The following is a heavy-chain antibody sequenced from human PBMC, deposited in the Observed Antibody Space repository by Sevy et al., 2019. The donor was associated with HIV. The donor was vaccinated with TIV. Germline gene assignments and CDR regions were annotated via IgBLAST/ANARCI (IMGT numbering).Heavy chain of an antibody. CDR1: GGSISSGDYY. CDR3: ARVREHSYGDYTGPHYYFDY. V-gene: IGHV4-30-4*01. J-gene: IGHJ4*02. CDR2: IYYSGST. Sequence: SETLSLTCTVSGGSISSGDYYWSWIRQPPGKGLEWIGYIYYSGSTYYNPSLKSRVTISVDTSKNQFSLKLSSVTAADTAVYYCARVREHSYGDYTGPHYYFDYWGQGTLVTVSS. D-gene: IGHD4-17*01.